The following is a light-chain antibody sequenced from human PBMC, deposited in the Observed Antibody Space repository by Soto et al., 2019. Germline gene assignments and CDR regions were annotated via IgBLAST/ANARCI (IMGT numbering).Light chain of an antibody. CDR1: SIGIGIYNF. CDR2: EAS. Sequence: QSALTQPASVSASPGQSITISCTGTSIGIGIYNFVSWYQQHPGKAPKLLIYEASIRPSGVSDRFSASTSGITAYLTISGLQAEDEADYYCSSYTTSNTLVYGTGTKLTVL. V-gene: IGLV2-14*01. J-gene: IGLJ1*01. CDR3: SSYTTSNTLV.